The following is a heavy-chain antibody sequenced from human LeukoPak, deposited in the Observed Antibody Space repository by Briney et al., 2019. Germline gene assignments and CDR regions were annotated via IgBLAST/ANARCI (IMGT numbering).Heavy chain of an antibody. V-gene: IGHV3-21*01. CDR1: GFTFSSYI. CDR3: ARIGYSSSSFDY. Sequence: PGGSLRLSCAASGFTFSSYIMNWVRQAPGKGLEWVSSISSSSSYIYYADSVKGRFTISRDNAKNSLYLQMNSLRAEDTAVYYCARIGYSSSSFDYWGQGTLVTVSS. J-gene: IGHJ4*02. CDR2: ISSSSSYI. D-gene: IGHD6-13*01.